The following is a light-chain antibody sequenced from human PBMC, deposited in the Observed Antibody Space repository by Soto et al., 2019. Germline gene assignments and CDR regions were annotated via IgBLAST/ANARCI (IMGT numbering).Light chain of an antibody. V-gene: IGKV1-5*03. J-gene: IGKJ1*01. CDR3: QQYNSYSWT. CDR2: KAS. CDR1: QSISSW. Sequence: DIPMNQSPSTLSASVGDRVTITCRASQSISSWLAWYQQKPGKAPKLLIYKASSLESGVPSRFSGSGSGTEFTLTISSLQPDDFATYYCQQYNSYSWTFGQGTKVDIK.